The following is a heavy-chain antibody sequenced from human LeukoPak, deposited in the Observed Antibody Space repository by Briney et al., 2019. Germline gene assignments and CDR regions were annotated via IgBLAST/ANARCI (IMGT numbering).Heavy chain of an antibody. Sequence: GGSLRLSCAASGFTFRSHSMNWVRQAPGKGLEWVSYISSSSKTIYYAGSVKGRFSISRDNAKNSLYLQMNSLRDEDTAVYYCVREPTLSVGGFDYWGQGTLVSVSS. CDR1: GFTFRSHS. CDR3: VREPTLSVGGFDY. J-gene: IGHJ4*02. V-gene: IGHV3-48*02. D-gene: IGHD1-26*01. CDR2: ISSSSKTI.